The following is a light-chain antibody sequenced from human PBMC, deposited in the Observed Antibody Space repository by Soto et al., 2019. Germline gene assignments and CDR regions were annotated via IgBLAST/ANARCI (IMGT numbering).Light chain of an antibody. Sequence: EILMMQSPATLSVSPGESATLSCRASQSVSSSLAWYQQRPGQAPRLLIYGASTRATGVPARFSGSGSGTEFTLTIGSLQSEDFVVYYCQQYDKWPRTFGQGTKVEIE. CDR2: GAS. CDR1: QSVSSS. J-gene: IGKJ1*01. V-gene: IGKV3-15*01. CDR3: QQYDKWPRT.